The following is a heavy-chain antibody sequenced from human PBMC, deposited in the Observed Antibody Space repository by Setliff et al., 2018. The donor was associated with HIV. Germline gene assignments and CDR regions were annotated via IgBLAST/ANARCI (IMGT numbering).Heavy chain of an antibody. D-gene: IGHD3-3*01. CDR3: ARCYYNFWSGYPLDYMDV. V-gene: IGHV4-61*08. Sequence: SETLSLTCTVSGGSISSGGYYWSWIRQPPGKALEWIGYIYTSGSAYYSPSLKSRVTISVDTSKNQFSLKLSSVTAADTAVYYCARCYYNFWSGYPLDYMDVWGKGTTVTVSS. CDR1: GGSISSGGYY. CDR2: IYTSGSA. J-gene: IGHJ6*03.